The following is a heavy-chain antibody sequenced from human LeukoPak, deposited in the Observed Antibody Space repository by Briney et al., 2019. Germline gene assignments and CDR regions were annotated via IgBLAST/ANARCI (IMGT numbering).Heavy chain of an antibody. CDR1: GYSFTSYW. Sequence: GESLKISCKGSGYSFTSYWIGWVRQMPGKGLEWMGIIYPRDSNTKYSPSFQGQVTISVDKYISTAYLQWSSLKASDSAMYYCARPYSNSGSALRGDYWGQGTLLTVSS. V-gene: IGHV5-51*01. CDR3: ARPYSNSGSALRGDY. D-gene: IGHD4-11*01. J-gene: IGHJ4*02. CDR2: IYPRDSNT.